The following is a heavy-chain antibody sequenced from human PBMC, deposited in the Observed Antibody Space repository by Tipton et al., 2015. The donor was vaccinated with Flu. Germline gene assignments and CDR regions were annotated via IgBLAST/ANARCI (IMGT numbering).Heavy chain of an antibody. D-gene: IGHD3-22*01. CDR3: TRDSHYYESSASLDIDF. CDR2: ISGSGEPI. V-gene: IGHV3-48*03. CDR1: TLSFRTYE. Sequence: SLRLSCAASTLSFRTYEMNWVRQAPGQGLEWVAYISGSGEPIYYADSVKGRFTISRDNARNTVYLQMNNLRAEDTALYYCTRDSHYYESSASLDIDFWGQGTMVTVSS. J-gene: IGHJ3*01.